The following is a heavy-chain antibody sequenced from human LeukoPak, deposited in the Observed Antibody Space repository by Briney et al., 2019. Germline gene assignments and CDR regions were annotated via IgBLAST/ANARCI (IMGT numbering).Heavy chain of an antibody. Sequence: PSETLSLTCSVSGGFNTHYYWSWIRQPPGKGLEWIGYFYHSGSTNYNPSLKSRVTISVDTSKNHFSLNLTSVTAADTAVYYCALELVVPAALERLNAFDIWGHGTMVTVSS. CDR1: GGFNTHYY. CDR2: FYHSGST. V-gene: IGHV4-59*12. CDR3: ALELVVPAALERLNAFDI. J-gene: IGHJ3*02. D-gene: IGHD2-2*01.